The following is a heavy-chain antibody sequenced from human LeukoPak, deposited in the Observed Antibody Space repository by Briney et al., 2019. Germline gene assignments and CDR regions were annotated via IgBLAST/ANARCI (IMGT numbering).Heavy chain of an antibody. J-gene: IGHJ5*02. Sequence: GGSLRLSCAASGFTFSNYGMHWVRQAPGKGLEWVAVIWYDGSNKYYADSVKGRFTISRDNSKNTLYLQMNSLRAEATAVYYCARGGQGYDLNWFDPWGQGTLVTVSS. D-gene: IGHD3-3*01. V-gene: IGHV3-33*01. CDR2: IWYDGSNK. CDR3: ARGGQGYDLNWFDP. CDR1: GFTFSNYG.